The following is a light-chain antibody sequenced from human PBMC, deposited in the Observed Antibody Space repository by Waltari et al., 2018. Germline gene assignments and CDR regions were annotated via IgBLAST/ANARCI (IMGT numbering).Light chain of an antibody. CDR2: DAS. CDR1: HGISSA. V-gene: IGKV1-13*02. J-gene: IGKJ5*01. CDR3: QQFKSYPIT. Sequence: AIQLTQSPSSLPASVGHRVTNPWRARHGISSALAWYHQKSGKAPKLLIYDASSLESGVPSRFSGSGSGTDFTLTISSLQPEDFATYYCQQFKSYPITFGQGTRLEIK.